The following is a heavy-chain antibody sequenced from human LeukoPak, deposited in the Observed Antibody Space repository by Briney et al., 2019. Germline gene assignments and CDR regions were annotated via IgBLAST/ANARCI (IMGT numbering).Heavy chain of an antibody. CDR3: AKDPSSGRLKYFDY. CDR2: ISGSGGGT. D-gene: IGHD6-19*01. J-gene: IGHJ4*02. Sequence: GGSLRLSCAASGFTFSSYAMSWVRQAPGKGLEWVSAISGSGGGTYYADSVKGRFTISRDNSKSTVYLQMNSLRAEDTAVYYCAKDPSSGRLKYFDYWGQGTLVTVSS. V-gene: IGHV3-23*01. CDR1: GFTFSSYA.